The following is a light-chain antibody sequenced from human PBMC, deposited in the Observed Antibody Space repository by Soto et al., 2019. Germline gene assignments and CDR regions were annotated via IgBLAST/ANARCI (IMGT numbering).Light chain of an antibody. Sequence: QSVLTQPASVSGSPGQSITISCTGTSSDVGAYNRVSWYQQHSGKAPKLMIYEVTRRPSGVPDRIFASKSDTTASLTVSGLQAEDEADYYCSSFAGTNSFVFGTGTKVTVL. CDR2: EVT. V-gene: IGLV2-8*01. J-gene: IGLJ1*01. CDR1: SSDVGAYNR. CDR3: SSFAGTNSFV.